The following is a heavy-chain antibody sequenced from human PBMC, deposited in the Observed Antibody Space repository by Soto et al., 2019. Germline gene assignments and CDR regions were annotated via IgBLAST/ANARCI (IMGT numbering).Heavy chain of an antibody. CDR1: GGSISSSNW. D-gene: IGHD6-13*01. Sequence: TLSLTCAVSGGSISSSNWWSWVRQPPGKGLEWIGEIYHSGSTNYNPSLKSRVTISVDKSKNQFSLKLSSVTAADTAVYYCATINGVSSRHRDYWGQGTLVTVSS. V-gene: IGHV4-4*02. CDR2: IYHSGST. J-gene: IGHJ4*02. CDR3: ATINGVSSRHRDY.